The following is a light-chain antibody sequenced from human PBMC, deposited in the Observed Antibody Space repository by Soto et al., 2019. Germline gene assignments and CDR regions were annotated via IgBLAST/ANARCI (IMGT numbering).Light chain of an antibody. CDR1: SSDVGSYNL. V-gene: IGLV2-23*02. Sequence: QSALTQPASVSGSPGQSITISCTGTSSDVGSYNLVSWYQQHPGKDPKLMIYEVSKRPSGVSNRFSGSKSGNTASLTLSGLQAEDEADYYCCSYAGSSTPYVFGTGTKLTVL. CDR3: CSYAGSSTPYV. CDR2: EVS. J-gene: IGLJ1*01.